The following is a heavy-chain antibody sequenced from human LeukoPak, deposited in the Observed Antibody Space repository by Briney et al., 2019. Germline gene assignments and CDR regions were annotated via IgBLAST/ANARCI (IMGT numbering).Heavy chain of an antibody. D-gene: IGHD6-13*01. V-gene: IGHV3-48*04. J-gene: IGHJ6*03. CDR1: GFTFSSYA. CDR3: VRDPSYGSSWYYYMDV. CDR2: ISSSSFKI. Sequence: GGSLRLSCAASGFTFSSYAMSWVRQAPGEGLEWVSYISSSSFKIGYADSVKGRFTISRDNSKNSLYLQMDSLRVEDTAVYYCVRDPSYGSSWYYYMDVWGKGTTVTVSS.